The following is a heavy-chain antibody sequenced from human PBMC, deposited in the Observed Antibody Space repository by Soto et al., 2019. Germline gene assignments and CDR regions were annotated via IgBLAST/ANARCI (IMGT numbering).Heavy chain of an antibody. Sequence: SGPTLVNPTQTLTLTCTFSGFSLSTSGVGVGWIRQPPGKALEWLALIYWDDDKRYSPSLKSRLTITKDTSKNQVVLTMTNMDPVDTATYYCAQSLRWIAARPRWFDPWGQGTLVTVSS. CDR1: GFSLSTSGVG. CDR3: AQSLRWIAARPRWFDP. J-gene: IGHJ5*02. CDR2: IYWDDDK. D-gene: IGHD6-6*01. V-gene: IGHV2-5*02.